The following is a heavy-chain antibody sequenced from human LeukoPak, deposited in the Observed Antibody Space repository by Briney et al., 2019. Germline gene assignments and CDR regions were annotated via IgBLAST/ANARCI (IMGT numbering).Heavy chain of an antibody. J-gene: IGHJ4*02. V-gene: IGHV3-73*01. D-gene: IGHD6-19*01. CDR2: IRSKADSYAT. Sequence: GGSLRLSCAASGFTFSGSAMHWVRQASGKGLEWVGRIRSKADSYATAYAASVNGRFAISRDDSKNTAYLQMNSLKTEDTAVYYCATDTSGWRLDYWGQGTLVTVSS. CDR3: ATDTSGWRLDY. CDR1: GFTFSGSA.